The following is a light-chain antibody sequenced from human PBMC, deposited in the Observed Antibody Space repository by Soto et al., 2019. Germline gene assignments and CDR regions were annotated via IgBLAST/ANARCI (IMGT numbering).Light chain of an antibody. CDR2: AAS. CDR1: QGRRND. CDR3: LQHKSYPWT. Sequence: DIQMTQSPSSLSASVGDRVTITCRARQGRRNDLGCYQKKPGKAPKRLIYAASSLQRVVPSRFRAYGTGKEFTLTISSMQPEDSTTYYCLQHKSYPWTFGKGTKVEIK. V-gene: IGKV1-17*01. J-gene: IGKJ1*01.